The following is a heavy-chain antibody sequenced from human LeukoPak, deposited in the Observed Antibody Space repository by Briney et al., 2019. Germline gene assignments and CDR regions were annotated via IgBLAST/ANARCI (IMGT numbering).Heavy chain of an antibody. D-gene: IGHD2-2*01. J-gene: IGHJ4*02. CDR2: TYYRSKWYN. CDR1: GDSVSSNSAA. CDR3: ARAGGNSWYFDY. Sequence: SQTLSLTCAISGDSVSSNSAAWDWIRPSPSRGLEWLGWTYYRSKWYNDYAVSVKSRITISPDASKNQFSLQLNSVTPEDTAVYYCARAGGNSWYFDYWGQGTLVTVSS. V-gene: IGHV6-1*01.